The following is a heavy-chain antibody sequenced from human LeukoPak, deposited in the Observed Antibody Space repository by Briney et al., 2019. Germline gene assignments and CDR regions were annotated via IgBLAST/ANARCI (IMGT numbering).Heavy chain of an antibody. Sequence: GGSLRLSCAASGFTFDDYGMSWVRQAPGKGLEWVSAISGSGGSTYYADSVKGRFTISRDNSKNTLYLQMNSLRAEDTAVYYCAKVLKLLWFGELNSYYFDYWGQGTLVTVSS. J-gene: IGHJ4*02. CDR2: ISGSGGST. CDR3: AKVLKLLWFGELNSYYFDY. D-gene: IGHD3-10*01. CDR1: GFTFDDYG. V-gene: IGHV3-23*01.